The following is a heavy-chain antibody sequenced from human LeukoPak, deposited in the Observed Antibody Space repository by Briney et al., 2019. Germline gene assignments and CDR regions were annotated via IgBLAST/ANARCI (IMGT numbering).Heavy chain of an antibody. V-gene: IGHV3-23*01. J-gene: IGHJ4*02. CDR2: ISGSGSST. Sequence: QTWGSLRLSCAASGFTFSSCAMSWVRPAPGKGLEWGSSISGSGSSTFDADSAKGRFTISRDNSKNTLYLQVKSLRAEDTAVYYCAKDVIAGQGRNFDSWGQGTLVTVSS. CDR3: AKDVIAGQGRNFDS. D-gene: IGHD6-13*01. CDR1: GFTFSSCA.